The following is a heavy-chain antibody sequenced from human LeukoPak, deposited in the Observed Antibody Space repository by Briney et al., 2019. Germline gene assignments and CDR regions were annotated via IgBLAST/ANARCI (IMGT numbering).Heavy chain of an antibody. J-gene: IGHJ4*02. CDR1: GFTFRNYG. Sequence: GGSLRLSCAASGFTFRNYGMQWVRQAPRKGLEWVAFIRYDGTTKRYADSVKGRFIISRDNSKSTVYLLMNTLRTEDTAVYYCSKDTHPGYGHPSALYDSWGQGTLVSVPS. D-gene: IGHD4-17*01. V-gene: IGHV3-30*02. CDR2: IRYDGTTK. CDR3: SKDTHPGYGHPSALYDS.